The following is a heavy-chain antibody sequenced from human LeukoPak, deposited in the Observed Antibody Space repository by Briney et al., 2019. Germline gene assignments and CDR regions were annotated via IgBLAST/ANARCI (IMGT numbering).Heavy chain of an antibody. V-gene: IGHV3-33*01. D-gene: IGHD4-17*01. J-gene: IGHJ6*02. Sequence: GGSLRLSCAASGFTFSSYGMHWVRQAPGKGLEWVAVIWYDGSNKYYADSVKGRFTISRDNSKNTLYLQMNSLRAEDTAVYYCARDPGGDYGDYERVGLDYYGMDVWGQGTTVTVSS. CDR1: GFTFSSYG. CDR3: ARDPGGDYGDYERVGLDYYGMDV. CDR2: IWYDGSNK.